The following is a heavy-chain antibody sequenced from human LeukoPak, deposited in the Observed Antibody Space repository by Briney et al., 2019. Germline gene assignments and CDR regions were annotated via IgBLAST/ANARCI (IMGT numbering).Heavy chain of an antibody. CDR3: ASTTGTTQSDAFDI. D-gene: IGHD1-1*01. J-gene: IGHJ3*02. CDR2: INPNSGGR. V-gene: IGHV1-2*02. Sequence: SVTVSCKASGSTFTSYYMHWVRRAPGHRLEGMGWINPNSGGRNYAQTFQGRVTRTRDTSISTAYMELSRLRSDDTAVYYCASTTGTTQSDAFDIWGQGTMVTVSS. CDR1: GSTFTSYY.